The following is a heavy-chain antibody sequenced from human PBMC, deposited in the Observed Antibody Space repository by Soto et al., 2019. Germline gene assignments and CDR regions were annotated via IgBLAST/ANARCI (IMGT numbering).Heavy chain of an antibody. J-gene: IGHJ5*02. V-gene: IGHV3-7*01. Sequence: EVQLVESGGGLVQPGGSLRLSCAASGFTFSSYWMSWVRQAPGKGLEWVANIKQDGSEKYYVDSVKGRFTISRDNAKNSLYLQMNSLRADDTAVYYCARHYCSGGSCLFGPWGQGTLVTVSS. CDR3: ARHYCSGGSCLFGP. CDR2: IKQDGSEK. D-gene: IGHD2-15*01. CDR1: GFTFSSYW.